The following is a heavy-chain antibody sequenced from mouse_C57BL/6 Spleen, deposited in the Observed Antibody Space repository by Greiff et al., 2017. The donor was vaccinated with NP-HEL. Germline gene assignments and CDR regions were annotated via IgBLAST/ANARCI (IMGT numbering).Heavy chain of an antibody. CDR3: ASRTGRDWYFDV. J-gene: IGHJ1*03. Sequence: QVQLQQPGAELVKPGASVKLSCKASGYTFTSYWMHWVKQRPGQGLEWIGMIHPNSGSTNYNEKFKSKATLTVDKSSSTAYMQLSSLTSEDSAVYYCASRTGRDWYFDVWGTGTTVTVSS. CDR2: IHPNSGST. D-gene: IGHD4-1*01. CDR1: GYTFTSYW. V-gene: IGHV1-64*01.